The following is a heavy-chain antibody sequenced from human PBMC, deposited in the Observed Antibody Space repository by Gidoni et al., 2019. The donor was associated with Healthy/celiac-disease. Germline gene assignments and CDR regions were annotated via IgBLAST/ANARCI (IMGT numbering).Heavy chain of an antibody. J-gene: IGHJ4*02. D-gene: IGHD6-13*01. Sequence: QVQLQESGPGLVKPSQLLSLTCTVPCGSISSGGYYWSWIRQHPGKGLEWIGYIYYSGSTYYNPSLKSRVTISVDTSKNQFSLKLSSVTAADTAVYYCARDAGPAGTVDYWGQGTLVTVSS. CDR3: ARDAGPAGTVDY. V-gene: IGHV4-31*03. CDR1: CGSISSGGYY. CDR2: IYYSGST.